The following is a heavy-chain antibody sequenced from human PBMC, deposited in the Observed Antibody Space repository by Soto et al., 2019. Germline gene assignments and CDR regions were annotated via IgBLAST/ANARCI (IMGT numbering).Heavy chain of an antibody. V-gene: IGHV1-69*13. CDR3: ASGNGNETAMVTTAFEN. D-gene: IGHD5-18*01. CDR2: IIPIFGTA. CDR1: GGTFSSYA. J-gene: IGHJ3*02. Sequence: SVKVSCKASGGTFSSYAISWVRQAPGQGLEWMGGIIPIFGTANYAQRFQGRVTITADESTSTANMELSSLRSEDTAGYYGASGNGNETAMVTTAFENWGQGTMVTVSS.